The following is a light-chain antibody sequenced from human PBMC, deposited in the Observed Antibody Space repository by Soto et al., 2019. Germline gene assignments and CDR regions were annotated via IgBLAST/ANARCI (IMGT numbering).Light chain of an antibody. CDR2: GAS. Sequence: EIVLTQSPGTLSLSPGGGATLSCRASQSVTSSHLAWYQQKPGQAPRLLIHGASSRATGIPDRFSGSGSGTDFPLSISRLEPEDFAVYYCQHYGGSPTWTFGQGTKVEIK. V-gene: IGKV3-20*01. J-gene: IGKJ1*01. CDR3: QHYGGSPTWT. CDR1: QSVTSSH.